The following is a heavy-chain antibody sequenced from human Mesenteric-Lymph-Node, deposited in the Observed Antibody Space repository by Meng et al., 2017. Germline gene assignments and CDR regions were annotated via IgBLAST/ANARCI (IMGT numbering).Heavy chain of an antibody. CDR3: ARENYLEVRPLGGQGFDP. J-gene: IGHJ5*02. CDR1: GYTFINHG. D-gene: IGHD3-16*01. V-gene: IGHV1-2*02. Sequence: ASVKVSCKASGYTFINHGISWVRQAPGQGLEWMGWINPNSGGTNYAQKFQGRVTMTRDTSISTAYMELSRLRSDDTAVYYCARENYLEVRPLGGQGFDPWGQGTLVTVSS. CDR2: INPNSGGT.